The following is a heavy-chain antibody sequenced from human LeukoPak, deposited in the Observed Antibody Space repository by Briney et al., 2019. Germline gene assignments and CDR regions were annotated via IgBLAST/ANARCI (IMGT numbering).Heavy chain of an antibody. Sequence: GGSLRLSCAASGFTLGSYAMSWVRQAPGKGLEWVSSISGLDGTTFYADSVKGRFTISRDSSKNTLYLQMNSLRAEDTAVYYCAKDSYSSTWYVIHFWGQGTLVTVSS. CDR3: AKDSYSSTWYVIHF. CDR1: GFTLGSYA. J-gene: IGHJ4*02. V-gene: IGHV3-23*01. CDR2: ISGLDGTT. D-gene: IGHD6-13*01.